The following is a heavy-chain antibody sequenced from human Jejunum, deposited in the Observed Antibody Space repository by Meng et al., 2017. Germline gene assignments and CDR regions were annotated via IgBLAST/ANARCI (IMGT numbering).Heavy chain of an antibody. CDR3: ARVNWTSSYWYFDL. CDR1: GATMSSGNSC. V-gene: IGHV4-31*01. D-gene: IGHD1-1*01. J-gene: IGHJ2*01. CDR2: IYYSGST. Sequence: QLHLQEAAPGPVKSSPTSFLPRTVVGATMSSGNSCWTWIRQPPGQGLEWIGYIYYSGSTYYNPSLQSLVTISIDMSENQLSLKLTSVTAADTAVYYCARVNWTSSYWYFDLWGRGTLVTVSS.